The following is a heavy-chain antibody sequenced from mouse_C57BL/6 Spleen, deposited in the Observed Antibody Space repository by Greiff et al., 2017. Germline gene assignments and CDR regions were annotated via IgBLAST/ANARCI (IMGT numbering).Heavy chain of an antibody. J-gene: IGHJ3*01. CDR1: GYTFTSYW. CDR2: IDPSDSET. D-gene: IGHD1-1*01. V-gene: IGHV1-52*01. CDR3: ARWDSSRFAY. Sequence: VKLQQPGAELVRPGSSVKLSCKASGYTFTSYWMHWVKQRPIQGLEWIGNIDPSDSETHYNQKFKDKATLTVDKSSSTAYMQLSSLTSEDSAVYYCARWDSSRFAYWGQGTLVTVSA.